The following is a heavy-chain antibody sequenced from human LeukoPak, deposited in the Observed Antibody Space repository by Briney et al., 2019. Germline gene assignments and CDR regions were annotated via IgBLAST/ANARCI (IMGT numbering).Heavy chain of an antibody. D-gene: IGHD3-10*01. V-gene: IGHV1-18*01. CDR2: ISADNGNT. Sequence: ASVKVSCKASGYSFTTYGVSWVRQAPGQGLEWMGWISADNGNTNYAQNLQGRVTMTTDTSTSTAYMELRSLRSDDTAVYYCARHPHYGPFDYWGQGTLVTVSS. CDR3: ARHPHYGPFDY. J-gene: IGHJ4*02. CDR1: GYSFTTYG.